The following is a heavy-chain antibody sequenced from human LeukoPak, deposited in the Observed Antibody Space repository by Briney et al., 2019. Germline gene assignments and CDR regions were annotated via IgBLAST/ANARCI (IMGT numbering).Heavy chain of an antibody. Sequence: PSPTLSLTCTVSGASLSFIHSLWVSIPPPPVSGLGWFWSFYYSGSTNYNPSLKSRVTISVDTSKNQFSLKLSSVTAADTAVYYCARGLAAMVTPIYMDVWGKGTTVTISS. CDR2: FYYSGST. CDR1: GASLSFIHSL. D-gene: IGHD5-18*01. V-gene: IGHV4-61*01. J-gene: IGHJ6*03. CDR3: ARGLAAMVTPIYMDV.